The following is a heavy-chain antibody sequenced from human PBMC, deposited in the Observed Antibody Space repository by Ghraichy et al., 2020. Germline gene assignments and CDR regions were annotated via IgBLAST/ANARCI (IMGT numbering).Heavy chain of an antibody. V-gene: IGHV3-23*01. CDR3: AKGNLYSSSPNWFDP. Sequence: GGSLRLSCAASGFTFSSYAMSWVRQAPGKGLEWVSAISGSGGSTYYADSVKGRFTISRDNSKNTLYLQMNSLRAEDTAVYYCAKGNLYSSSPNWFDPWGQGTLVTVSS. CDR2: ISGSGGST. CDR1: GFTFSSYA. J-gene: IGHJ5*02. D-gene: IGHD6-6*01.